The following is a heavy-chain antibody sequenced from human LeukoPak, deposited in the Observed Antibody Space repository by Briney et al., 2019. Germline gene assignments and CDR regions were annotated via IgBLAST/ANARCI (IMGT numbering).Heavy chain of an antibody. CDR2: IRYDGSNE. D-gene: IGHD3-22*01. J-gene: IGHJ5*02. Sequence: GGSLRLSCAASGFTFSSYGMHWVRQAPGKGLEWVAFIRYDGSNEYYADSVKGRFTISRDNSKNTLYLQMNSLRAEDTAVYYCAKGYYYDSSALGGNWFDPWGQGTLVTVSS. V-gene: IGHV3-30*02. CDR3: AKGYYYDSSALGGNWFDP. CDR1: GFTFSSYG.